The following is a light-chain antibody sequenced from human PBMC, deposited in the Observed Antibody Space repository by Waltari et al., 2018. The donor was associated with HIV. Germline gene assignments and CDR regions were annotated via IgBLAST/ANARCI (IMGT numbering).Light chain of an antibody. CDR2: KNF. CDR1: SSNIEHDN. V-gene: IGLV1-47*01. CDR3: VGWDSSLSAYV. Sequence: QSFLTQPPSAPGTPGQTVTISCSGSSSNIEHDNVSWYQQLPGMTPKLLIYKNFLRPSGVPDRFAASKSGTSASLTISGLRSADEADYYCVGWDSSLSAYVFGAGTKVAVL. J-gene: IGLJ1*01.